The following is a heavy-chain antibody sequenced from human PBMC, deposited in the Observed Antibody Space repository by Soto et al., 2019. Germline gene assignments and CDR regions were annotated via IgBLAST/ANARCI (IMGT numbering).Heavy chain of an antibody. CDR3: AKAIGGYNAPFAP. CDR2: ITGSGDAT. V-gene: IGHV3-23*01. J-gene: IGHJ5*02. Sequence: GGSLRLPCAAPGFTFSGHAMDWVRQAPGKGLEGVSVITGSGDATYYADSVKGRFTISRDNSKNTLFVQMNRLRAEDTAVYHCAKAIGGYNAPFAPWGQGTRVTVSS. CDR1: GFTFSGHA. D-gene: IGHD1-20*01.